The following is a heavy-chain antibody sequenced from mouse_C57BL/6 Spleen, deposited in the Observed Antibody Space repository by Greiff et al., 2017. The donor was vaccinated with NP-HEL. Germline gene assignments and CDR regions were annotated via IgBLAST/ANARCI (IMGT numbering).Heavy chain of an antibody. CDR2: IDPENGDT. J-gene: IGHJ1*03. V-gene: IGHV14-4*01. Sequence: EVQLQQSGAELVRPGASVKLSCTASGFNIKDDYMHWVKQRPEQGLEWIGWIDPENGDTEYASKFQGKATITADTSSNTAYLQLSSLTSEDTAVYYCTLTSYYGSSPWYFDVWGTGTTVTVSS. D-gene: IGHD1-1*01. CDR1: GFNIKDDY. CDR3: TLTSYYGSSPWYFDV.